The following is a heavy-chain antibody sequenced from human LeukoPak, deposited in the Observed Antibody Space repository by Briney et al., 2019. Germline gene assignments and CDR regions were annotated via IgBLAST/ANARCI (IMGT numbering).Heavy chain of an antibody. V-gene: IGHV4-4*02. J-gene: IGHJ4*02. D-gene: IGHD1-26*01. CDR3: AREIVGAPTPGAY. Sequence: SETLSLTCAVSTDSTTSNWWSWVRQPPRKGLEWIGEVHKSGSTNYYPSLQSRVTISIDKSKNQIALELTSVTAADTAVYYCAREIVGAPTPGAYWGQGILVTVSS. CDR2: VHKSGST. CDR1: TDSTTSNW.